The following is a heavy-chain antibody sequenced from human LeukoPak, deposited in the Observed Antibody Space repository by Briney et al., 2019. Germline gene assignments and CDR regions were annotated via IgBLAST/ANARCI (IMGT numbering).Heavy chain of an antibody. D-gene: IGHD3-16*01. Sequence: PGRSLRLSCAASGFTFSSYAMHWVRQAPGKGLEWVAVISYDGSNKYYADSVKGRFTISRDNSKNTLYLQMNSLRAEDTAVYYCAGDGALDYWGQGTLVTVSS. CDR2: ISYDGSNK. CDR3: AGDGALDY. CDR1: GFTFSSYA. V-gene: IGHV3-30-3*01. J-gene: IGHJ4*02.